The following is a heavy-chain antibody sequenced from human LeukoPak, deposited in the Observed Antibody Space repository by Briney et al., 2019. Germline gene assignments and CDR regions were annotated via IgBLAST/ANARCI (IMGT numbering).Heavy chain of an antibody. CDR2: LYTGGIT. CDR3: ATWSSGYYFDAFDI. J-gene: IGHJ3*02. D-gene: IGHD3-22*01. CDR1: GGSISHYY. Sequence: SETLSLTCTVSGGSISHYYWNWIRQSAGMRLEWIGRLYTGGITVYNPSLKSRVTMSVDTSKSQFSLEVRSVTAADTALYYCATWSSGYYFDAFDIWGQGTMVTVSS. V-gene: IGHV4-4*07.